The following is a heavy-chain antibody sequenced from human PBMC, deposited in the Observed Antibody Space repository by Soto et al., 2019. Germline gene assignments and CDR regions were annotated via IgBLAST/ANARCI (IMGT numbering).Heavy chain of an antibody. Sequence: GGSLRLSCAASGFTFSNAWMNWVRQAPGRGLEWVGRIKNKANGGTTDYAAPVKGRFTISRDDSKNTLYLQMNSLKTEDTAVYYCTSHPQDTSDDWGQGTLVTVSS. J-gene: IGHJ4*02. CDR2: IKNKANGGTT. CDR1: GFTFSNAW. D-gene: IGHD2-15*01. V-gene: IGHV3-15*07. CDR3: TSHPQDTSDD.